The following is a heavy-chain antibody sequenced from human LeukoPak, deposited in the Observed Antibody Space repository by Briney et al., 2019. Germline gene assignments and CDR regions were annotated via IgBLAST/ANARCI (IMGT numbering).Heavy chain of an antibody. V-gene: IGHV4-30-4*08. CDR1: GVSINSAGHY. D-gene: IGHD2-15*01. J-gene: IGHJ4*02. Sequence: QASETLSLTCTVSGVSINSAGHYWTWIRHPPETGLEWIGYISYNGSPSYNPSLRSRLAISLDTSKNQFSLKLSSVTAADTAVYYCATGHVAAIGYWGQGTLVTVSS. CDR3: ATGHVAAIGY. CDR2: ISYNGSP.